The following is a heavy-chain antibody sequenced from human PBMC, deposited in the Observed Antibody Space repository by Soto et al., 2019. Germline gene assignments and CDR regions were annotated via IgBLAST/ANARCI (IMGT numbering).Heavy chain of an antibody. D-gene: IGHD3-3*01. CDR1: GYTLTELS. J-gene: IGHJ5*02. Sequence: GASVKVSCKVSGYTLTELSMHWVRQAPGKGLEWMGGFDPEDGETIYAQKFQGRVTMTEDTSTDTAYMELSSLRSEDTAVYYCATVLRFLEWSRGLDPWGQGTLVTVYS. V-gene: IGHV1-24*01. CDR3: ATVLRFLEWSRGLDP. CDR2: FDPEDGET.